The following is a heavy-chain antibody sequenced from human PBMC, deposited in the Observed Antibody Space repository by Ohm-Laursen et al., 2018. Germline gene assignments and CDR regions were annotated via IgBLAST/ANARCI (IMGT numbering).Heavy chain of an antibody. J-gene: IGHJ1*01. CDR3: ATSDYGPLTY. CDR2: IWYDGSKK. D-gene: IGHD4-17*01. Sequence: SLRLSCAVPGLNFSDYGMHWVRQAPGKGLEWLAVIWYDGSKKFHADSVKGRFSVSRDNSKSMLYLQMDSLRAEDTALYFCATSDYGPLTYWGQGTLVTVSS. CDR1: GLNFSDYG. V-gene: IGHV3-33*01.